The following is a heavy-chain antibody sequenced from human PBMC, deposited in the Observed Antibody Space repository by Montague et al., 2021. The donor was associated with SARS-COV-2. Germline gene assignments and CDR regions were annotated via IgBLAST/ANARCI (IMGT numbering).Heavy chain of an antibody. J-gene: IGHJ4*02. CDR3: AHLIRYYDIFTGIPFDD. Sequence: PALVTPTQPLTLTCTFSGFSLSTPNVGVAWVRPPPGKALEWLAVIYSNGDKRYSPSLQRRLTITKDTSRNQVVLSLTNVDPLDTATYYCAHLIRYYDIFTGIPFDDWGQGTQVTVSS. D-gene: IGHD3-9*01. V-gene: IGHV2-5*01. CDR1: GFSLSTPNVG. CDR2: IYSNGDK.